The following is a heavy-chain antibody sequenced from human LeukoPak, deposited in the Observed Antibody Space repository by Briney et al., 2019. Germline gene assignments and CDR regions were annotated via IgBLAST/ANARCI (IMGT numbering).Heavy chain of an antibody. J-gene: IGHJ3*02. D-gene: IGHD3-22*01. CDR3: ARDYYDSSGRRYDALEI. CDR1: GFTFNTYS. Sequence: GGSLRLSCAASGFTFNTYSMNWVRQAPGKGLEWVSSISSSSSYIYYADSVKGRFTISRDDAKNSLYLQMNSLRAEDTAVYYCARDYYDSSGRRYDALEIWGQGTMVTVSS. V-gene: IGHV3-21*01. CDR2: ISSSSSYI.